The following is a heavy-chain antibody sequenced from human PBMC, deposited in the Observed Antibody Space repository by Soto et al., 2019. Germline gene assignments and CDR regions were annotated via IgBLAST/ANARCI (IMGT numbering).Heavy chain of an antibody. V-gene: IGHV1-18*04. CDR1: GYNFMRYG. J-gene: IGHJ5*02. D-gene: IGHD1-26*01. Sequence: QVQLVQSGAEVKKPGASVKVSCKASGYNFMRYGFTWVRQAPGQGLEWMGWINVDNGETKYPQKIQGSGTMTTDTSTSTVYMELRSLTSDDPAVYYCARWISGGYSDWFDPWGHGTLVAVSS. CDR2: INVDNGET. CDR3: ARWISGGYSDWFDP.